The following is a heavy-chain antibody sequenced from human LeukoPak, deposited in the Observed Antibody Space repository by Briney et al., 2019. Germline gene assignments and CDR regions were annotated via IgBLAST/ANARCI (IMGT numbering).Heavy chain of an antibody. CDR2: IYYSGST. V-gene: IGHV4-59*08. D-gene: IGHD2-21*01. J-gene: IGHJ5*02. CDR1: GGSISSYY. Sequence: SETLSLTRTVSGGSISSYYWSWIRQPPGKGLEWIGYIYYSGSTNYNPSLKSRVTISVDTSKNQFSLKLSSVTAADTAVYYCARHRPYHWFDPWGQGTLVTVSS. CDR3: ARHRPYHWFDP.